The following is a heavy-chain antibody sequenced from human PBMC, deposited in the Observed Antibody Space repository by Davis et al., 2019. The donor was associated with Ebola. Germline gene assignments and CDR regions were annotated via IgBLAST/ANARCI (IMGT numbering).Heavy chain of an antibody. Sequence: AASVKVSCKASGYTSTSYAISWVRQAPGQGLEWMGGIIPIFGTANYAQKFQGRVTITADKSTSTAYMELSSLKTEDTAVYYCARADCSSTSCYALLGNWFDPWGQGTLVTVSS. CDR1: GYTSTSYA. D-gene: IGHD2-2*01. CDR2: IIPIFGTA. J-gene: IGHJ5*02. CDR3: ARADCSSTSCYALLGNWFDP. V-gene: IGHV1-69*06.